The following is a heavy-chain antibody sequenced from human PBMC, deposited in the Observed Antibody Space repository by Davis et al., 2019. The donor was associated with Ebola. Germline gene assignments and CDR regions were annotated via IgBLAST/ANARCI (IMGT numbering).Heavy chain of an antibody. J-gene: IGHJ4*02. CDR2: IKQDGSEK. CDR1: GFIFSHYW. Sequence: GESLKILCAASGFIFSHYWMSWVHQAPGKGLEWVANIKQDGSEKYYVDSVEGRFTISRDNAKNSLYLQMNSLRAEDTAVYYCARGPSTGNSFSYWGQGTLVTVSS. CDR3: ARGPSTGNSFSY. V-gene: IGHV3-7*01. D-gene: IGHD6-13*01.